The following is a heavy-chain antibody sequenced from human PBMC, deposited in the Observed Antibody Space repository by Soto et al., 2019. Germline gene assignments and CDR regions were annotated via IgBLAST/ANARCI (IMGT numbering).Heavy chain of an antibody. J-gene: IGHJ5*02. Sequence: GGSLRLSCAASGFTFSSYAMHWVRQAPGKGLEWVAVISYDGSEKYYVDSVKGRFTISRDNAKNSLYLQMNSLRAEDTAVYYCARDQYDFWSGYFRNWFDPWGQGTLVTVSS. D-gene: IGHD3-3*01. CDR1: GFTFSSYA. CDR3: ARDQYDFWSGYFRNWFDP. CDR2: ISYDGSEK. V-gene: IGHV3-30*04.